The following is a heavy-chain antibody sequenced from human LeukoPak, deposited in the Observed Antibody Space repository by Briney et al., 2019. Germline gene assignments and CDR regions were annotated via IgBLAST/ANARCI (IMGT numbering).Heavy chain of an antibody. J-gene: IGHJ4*02. V-gene: IGHV4-59*08. CDR1: GGSISSYY. D-gene: IGHD4-23*01. Sequence: SETLSLTCTVSGGSISSYYWSWIRQPPGKGLEWIGYIYYSGSTNYNPSLKSRVTISVDTSKNQFSLKLSSVTAADTAVYYCARGGISVVTLSYWGQGTLVTVSS. CDR3: ARGGISVVTLSY. CDR2: IYYSGST.